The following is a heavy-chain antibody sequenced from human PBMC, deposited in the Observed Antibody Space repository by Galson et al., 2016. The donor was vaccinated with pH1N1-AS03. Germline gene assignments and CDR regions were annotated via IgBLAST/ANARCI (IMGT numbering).Heavy chain of an antibody. V-gene: IGHV3-7*01. CDR2: IKQDGSEK. D-gene: IGHD6-13*01. J-gene: IGHJ5*02. Sequence: SLRLSCAASGFTFNTYWMHWVRQAPGKGLEWVANIKQDGSEKYYVDSVKGRFTISRDNAKNSLYLQMNSVRAEDTAVYYCASAIAAAGSSWGQGTLVTVSS. CDR1: GFTFNTYW. CDR3: ASAIAAAGSS.